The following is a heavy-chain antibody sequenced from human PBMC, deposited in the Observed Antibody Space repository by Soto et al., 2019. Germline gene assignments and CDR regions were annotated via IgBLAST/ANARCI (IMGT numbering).Heavy chain of an antibody. V-gene: IGHV3-21*02. CDR3: ARDLWSMGLTYTHWFDP. D-gene: IGHD3-16*01. CDR2: LSGDSVYI. Sequence: DVQVVESGGGLVKPGGSLRLSCTASGFTFSRYSMNWVRQVPGKGLEWVSCLSGDSVYIYYADSVKGRFTISRDNPRNNLYLQMDSLSPDDTAVYYCARDLWSMGLTYTHWFDPWGQGTLVTVSS. CDR1: GFTFSRYS. J-gene: IGHJ5*02.